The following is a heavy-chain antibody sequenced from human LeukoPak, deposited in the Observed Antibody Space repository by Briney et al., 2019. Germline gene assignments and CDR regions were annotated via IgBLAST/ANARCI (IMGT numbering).Heavy chain of an antibody. CDR2: ISYDGSNK. Sequence: GGSLRLSCAASGFTFSSYAMHWVRQAPGKGLEWVAVISYDGSNKYYADSVKGQFTISRDNSQNTLYLQMNSLRAEDTAVYYCARGYGSCFDYWGQGTLVTVSS. V-gene: IGHV3-30*01. CDR1: GFTFSSYA. D-gene: IGHD6-13*01. J-gene: IGHJ4*02. CDR3: ARGYGSCFDY.